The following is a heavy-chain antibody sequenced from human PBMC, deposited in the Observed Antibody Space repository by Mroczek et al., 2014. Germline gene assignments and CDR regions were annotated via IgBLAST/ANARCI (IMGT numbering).Heavy chain of an antibody. D-gene: IGHD6-13*01. J-gene: IGHJ5*02. CDR3: AHNEIPQQLVRGGWFDP. CDR2: IYWNDDK. Sequence: QVTLKESGPTLVKPTQTLTLTCTFSGFSLSTSGVGVGWIRQPPGKALEWLALIYWNDDKRYSPSLKSRLTITKDTSKNQVVLTMTNMDPVDTATYYCAHNEIPQQLVRGGWFDPWGQGTLVTVSS. V-gene: IGHV2-5*01. CDR1: GFSLSTSGVG.